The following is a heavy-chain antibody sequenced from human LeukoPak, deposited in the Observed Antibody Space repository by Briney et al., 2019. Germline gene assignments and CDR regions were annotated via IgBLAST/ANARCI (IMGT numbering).Heavy chain of an antibody. CDR2: ISGSGAGT. CDR1: GFTFSGYA. V-gene: IGHV3-23*01. D-gene: IGHD2-2*01. Sequence: PGGSLRLSCAASGFTFSGYAMNWVRQAPGKGLEWVSGISGSGAGTYYADSVKGRFTISRDNSKNTRYLQMNSLRAENTAVYYCARESTVGYYFDYWGQGTLVTVSS. CDR3: ARESTVGYYFDY. J-gene: IGHJ4*02.